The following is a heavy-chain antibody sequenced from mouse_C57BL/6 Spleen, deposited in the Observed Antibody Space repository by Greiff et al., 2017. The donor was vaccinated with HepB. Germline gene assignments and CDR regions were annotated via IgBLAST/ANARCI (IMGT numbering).Heavy chain of an antibody. Sequence: EVQVVESGGGLVKPGGSLKLSCAASGFTFSSYAMSWVRQTPEKRLEWVATISDGGSYTYYPDNVKGRFTISRDNAKNNLYLQMSHLKSEDTAMYYCAREDYGSSSAWFAYWGQGTLVTVSA. CDR1: GFTFSSYA. V-gene: IGHV5-4*01. D-gene: IGHD1-1*01. CDR3: AREDYGSSSAWFAY. J-gene: IGHJ3*01. CDR2: ISDGGSYT.